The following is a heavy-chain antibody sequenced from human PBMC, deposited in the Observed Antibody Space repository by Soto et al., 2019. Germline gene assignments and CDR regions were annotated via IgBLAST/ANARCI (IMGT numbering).Heavy chain of an antibody. CDR2: IYYSGST. J-gene: IGHJ5*02. CDR1: GGSISSGGYY. CDR3: AREEPYSSSWRGWFDP. Sequence: PSETLSLTCTVSGGSISSGGYYGSWIRQHPGKGLEWIGYIYYSGSTYYTPSLKSRVTISVDTSKNQFSLKLSSVTAADTAVYYCAREEPYSSSWRGWFDPWGQGTLVTVSS. V-gene: IGHV4-31*03. D-gene: IGHD6-13*01.